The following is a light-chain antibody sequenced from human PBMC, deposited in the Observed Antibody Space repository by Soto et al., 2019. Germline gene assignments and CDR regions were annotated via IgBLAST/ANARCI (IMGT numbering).Light chain of an antibody. Sequence: VLTQPASVSGSPGQSITISCTGTSSDVGGYNYVSWYQQHPGKAPKLMIYEVSNRPSGVSNRFSGSKSGNTASLTISGLQAEDEADYYCSSYTSSVYVFGTGTKVTVL. V-gene: IGLV2-14*01. J-gene: IGLJ1*01. CDR3: SSYTSSVYV. CDR1: SSDVGGYNY. CDR2: EVS.